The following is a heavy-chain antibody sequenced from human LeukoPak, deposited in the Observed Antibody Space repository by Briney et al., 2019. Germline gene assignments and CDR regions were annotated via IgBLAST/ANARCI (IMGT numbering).Heavy chain of an antibody. CDR3: ARVTYYDYVWGSYNYYYYYYMDV. CDR1: GYTFTDSY. V-gene: IGHV1-69*13. Sequence: ASVTVSCKAFGYTFTDSYIDWVRQAPGQGLEWRGGIIPIFGTANYAQKFQGRVTITADESTSTAYMELRSLRSDDTAVYYCARVTYYDYVWGSYNYYYYYYMDVWGKGTTVTVSS. D-gene: IGHD3-16*01. CDR2: IIPIFGTA. J-gene: IGHJ6*03.